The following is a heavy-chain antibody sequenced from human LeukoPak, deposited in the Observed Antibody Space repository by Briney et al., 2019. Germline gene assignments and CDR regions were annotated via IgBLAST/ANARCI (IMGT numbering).Heavy chain of an antibody. V-gene: IGHV3-7*01. J-gene: IGHJ4*02. CDR3: ARPRWLQFGPHDS. CDR1: GFTLSTFW. CDR2: IKQDESEK. Sequence: GGSLRLSCAASGFTLSTFWMSWVRQAPGKGLEWVANIKQDESEKYYVDSVKGRFTISRDNAQNSLFLQMNSLRAEDTAVYYCARPRWLQFGPHDSWGQGTLVTVSS. D-gene: IGHD5-24*01.